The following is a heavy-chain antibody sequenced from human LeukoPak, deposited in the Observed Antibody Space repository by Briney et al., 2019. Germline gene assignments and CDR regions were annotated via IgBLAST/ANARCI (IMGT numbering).Heavy chain of an antibody. CDR3: ACYIRGATNWFDP. J-gene: IGHJ5*02. D-gene: IGHD1-26*01. V-gene: IGHV4-39*01. CDR1: GGSISSSSYY. CDR2: IYYSGST. Sequence: PSETLSLTCTVSGGSISSSSYYWGWIRQPPGKGLEWIGSIYYSGSTYYNPSLKSRVTISVDTSKNQFSLKLSSVTAADTAVYYCACYIRGATNWFDPWGQGTLVTVSS.